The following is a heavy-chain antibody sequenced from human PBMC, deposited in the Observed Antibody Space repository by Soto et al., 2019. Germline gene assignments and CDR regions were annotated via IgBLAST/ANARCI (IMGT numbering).Heavy chain of an antibody. CDR1: GGSVSSGSYY. CDR2: IYYSWST. D-gene: IGHD6-13*01. J-gene: IGHJ4*02. CDR3: ARGIAAAGRGYYFDY. Sequence: SETLSLTCTVSGGSVSSGSYYWSWIRQPPGKGLEWIGYIYYSWSTNYNPSLKSRVTISVDTSKNQFSLKLSSVTAADTAVYYCARGIAAAGRGYYFDYWGQGTLVTVSS. V-gene: IGHV4-61*01.